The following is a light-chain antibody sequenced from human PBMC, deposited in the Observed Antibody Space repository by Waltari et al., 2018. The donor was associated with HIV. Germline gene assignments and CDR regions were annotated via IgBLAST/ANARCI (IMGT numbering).Light chain of an antibody. J-gene: IGLJ2*01. CDR3: SSYTSSSTQVV. CDR2: EVS. V-gene: IGLV2-14*01. CDR1: SSDVGGYNY. Sequence: QSALTQPASVSGSPGQSITISCPGTSSDVGGYNYVSWYQQHPGKAPKLMIYEVSNRPSGVSNRFSGSKSGNTASLTISGLQAEDEADYYCSSYTSSSTQVVFGGGTKLTVL.